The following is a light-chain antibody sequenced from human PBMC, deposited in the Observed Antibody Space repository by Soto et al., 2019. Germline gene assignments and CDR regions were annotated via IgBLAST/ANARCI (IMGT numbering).Light chain of an antibody. J-gene: IGLJ1*01. CDR1: SSDVGGYNY. V-gene: IGLV2-14*01. Sequence: QSVLTQPASVSGSPGQSITISCTGTSSDVGGYNYVPWYQQHPGKAPKLMIYDVSNRPSGVSNRFSGSKSGNTASLTISGLQAEDEADYYCSSYTSSSTLYVFRTGTKLNVL. CDR2: DVS. CDR3: SSYTSSSTLYV.